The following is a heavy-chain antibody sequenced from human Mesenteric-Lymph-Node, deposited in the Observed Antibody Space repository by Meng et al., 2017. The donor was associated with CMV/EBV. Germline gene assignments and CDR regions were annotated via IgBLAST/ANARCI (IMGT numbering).Heavy chain of an antibody. CDR1: GFTFSSYA. V-gene: IGHV3-48*04. Sequence: GGSLRLSCAASGFTFSSYAMSWVRQAPGKGLEWVSHITSSSSTMYHADSVKGRFTISRDNAKNSLYLQMNSLRAEDTAVYYCAKDGGYYSSDYWGLGTLVTVSS. D-gene: IGHD2-15*01. CDR2: ITSSSSTM. CDR3: AKDGGYYSSDY. J-gene: IGHJ4*02.